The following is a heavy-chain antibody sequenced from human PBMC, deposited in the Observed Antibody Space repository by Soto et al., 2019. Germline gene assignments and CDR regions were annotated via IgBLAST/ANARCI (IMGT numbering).Heavy chain of an antibody. CDR2: INTSGGST. J-gene: IGHJ4*02. CDR1: GYTFTSYY. CDR3: TRATDYYGSFDY. D-gene: IGHD3-10*01. Sequence: ASVKVSCKASGYTFTSYYMHWVRQAPGQGLECMGIINTSGGSTSYAQKFQGRVTMTRDTSTTTVYMEVSSLRSEDAAVYYCTRATDYYGSFDYWGQGTPVTVSS. V-gene: IGHV1-46*03.